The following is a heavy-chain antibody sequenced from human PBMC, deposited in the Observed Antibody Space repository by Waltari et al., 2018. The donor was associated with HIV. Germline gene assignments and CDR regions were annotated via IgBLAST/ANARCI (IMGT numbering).Heavy chain of an antibody. CDR1: GDSLTRGSSY. V-gene: IGHV4-61*02. J-gene: IGHJ6*02. CDR3: ARALLAARSGGMDV. CDR2: ICSSGNT. Sequence: QVQLPESGPGLVKPSQTLSPICIVSGDSLTRGSSYWTWVRQPAGKGLEWIGRICSSGNTNYNPSLKSRVTMSMDTSKNQFSLEVTSVTAADTAIYFCARALLAARSGGMDVWGHGTTVTVSS. D-gene: IGHD6-25*01.